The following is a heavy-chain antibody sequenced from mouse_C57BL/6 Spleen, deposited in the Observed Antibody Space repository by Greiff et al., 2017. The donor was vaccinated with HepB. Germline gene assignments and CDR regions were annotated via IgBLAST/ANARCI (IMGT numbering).Heavy chain of an antibody. V-gene: IGHV1-39*01. Sequence: VQLKESGPELVKPGASVKISCKASGYSFTDYNMNWVKQSNGKSLEWIGVINPNYGTTSYNQKFKGKATLTVDQSSSTAYMQLNSLTSEDSAVYYCAKGALSNYYFDYWGQGTTLTVSS. CDR2: INPNYGTT. CDR3: AKGALSNYYFDY. CDR1: GYSFTDYN. J-gene: IGHJ2*01. D-gene: IGHD2-5*01.